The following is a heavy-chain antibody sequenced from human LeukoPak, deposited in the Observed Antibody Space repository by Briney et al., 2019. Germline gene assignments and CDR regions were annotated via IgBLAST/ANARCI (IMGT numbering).Heavy chain of an antibody. V-gene: IGHV3-11*01. CDR2: ISSGGDTI. CDR1: GFTFKDYY. Sequence: GGSLRLSCEASGFTFKDYYMSWVRQAPGKGLEWVSYISSGGDTIKYADSVKGRFTISRDNAKNSLYLQMNSLRAEDTAVYYCARVRTGYSYGYGWGIDYWGQGTLVTVSS. CDR3: ARVRTGYSYGYGWGIDY. D-gene: IGHD5-18*01. J-gene: IGHJ4*02.